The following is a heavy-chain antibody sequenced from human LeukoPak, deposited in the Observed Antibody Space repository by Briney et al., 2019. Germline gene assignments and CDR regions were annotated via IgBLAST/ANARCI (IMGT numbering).Heavy chain of an antibody. V-gene: IGHV1-8*01. Sequence: ASVKVSCKASGYAFTSCDINWVRQATGPGLEWMGWMNPNSGNTGYAQKFQGRVTMTRNTSISTAYMELSSLRSEDTAVYYCASAGIAAAGTRYWGQGTLVTVSS. D-gene: IGHD6-13*01. CDR3: ASAGIAAAGTRY. J-gene: IGHJ4*02. CDR1: GYAFTSCD. CDR2: MNPNSGNT.